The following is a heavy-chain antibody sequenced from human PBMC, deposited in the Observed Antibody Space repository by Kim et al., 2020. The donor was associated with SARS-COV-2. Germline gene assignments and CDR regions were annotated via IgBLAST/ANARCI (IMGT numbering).Heavy chain of an antibody. J-gene: IGHJ4*02. Sequence: GGSLRLSCAASGFTFNDYYMSWIRQAPGKGLEWVSCISSSSSYTNYGGSVKGRFTISRDNAKNSLYLQMNSLRAEDTAVYYCARVRTVTTSYYFDYWGQGTLVTVSS. V-gene: IGHV3-11*06. CDR3: ARVRTVTTSYYFDY. CDR2: ISSSSSYT. CDR1: GFTFNDYY. D-gene: IGHD4-17*01.